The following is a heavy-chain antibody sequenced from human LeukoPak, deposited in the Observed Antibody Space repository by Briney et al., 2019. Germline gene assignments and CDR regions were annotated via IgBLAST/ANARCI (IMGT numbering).Heavy chain of an antibody. CDR1: GFTFSRYS. CDR3: ARDLEQQLFDL. D-gene: IGHD6-13*01. J-gene: IGHJ5*02. V-gene: IGHV3-21*01. CDR2: ITISSTYP. Sequence: GGSLRLSCAASGFTFSRYSMNWVRQAPGKGLEWVSSITISSTYPFYADSVKGRFTISRDNAKNSLYLQMNSLRAEDTAVYYCARDLEQQLFDLWGQGTLVTVSS.